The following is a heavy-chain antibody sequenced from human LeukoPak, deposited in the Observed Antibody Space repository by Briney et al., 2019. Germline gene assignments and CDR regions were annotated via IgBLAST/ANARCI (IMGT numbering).Heavy chain of an antibody. D-gene: IGHD3-10*01. J-gene: IGHJ4*02. Sequence: PSETLSLTCAVYGGSFSGYYWSWIRQPPGKGLEWIGEINHSGSTNYNPSLKSRVTIPVDTSKNQFSLKLSSVTAADTAVYYCARHSDSGSYYNGFGYWGQGTLVTVSS. CDR3: ARHSDSGSYYNGFGY. CDR2: INHSGST. CDR1: GGSFSGYY. V-gene: IGHV4-34*01.